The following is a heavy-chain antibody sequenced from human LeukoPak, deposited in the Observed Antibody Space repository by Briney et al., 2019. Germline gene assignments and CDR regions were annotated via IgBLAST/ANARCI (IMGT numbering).Heavy chain of an antibody. CDR3: ASRTWGISTFDI. J-gene: IGHJ3*02. Sequence: GGSLRLSCAASGFIFDNYGMNWVRQAPWKGLEWVSDINWNGGSTAYADSVKGRFTISRDNAKNSLFLQMNSLRAEDTALYYCASRTWGISTFDIWGQGSMVTVSS. D-gene: IGHD7-27*01. V-gene: IGHV3-20*04. CDR2: INWNGGST. CDR1: GFIFDNYG.